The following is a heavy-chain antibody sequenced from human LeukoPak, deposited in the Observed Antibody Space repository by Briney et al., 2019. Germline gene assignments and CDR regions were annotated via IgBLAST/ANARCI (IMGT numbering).Heavy chain of an antibody. V-gene: IGHV3-23*01. Sequence: GGSLRLSCAASGFTFSSYAMSWVRQAPGKGLEWVSAISGSGGSTYYADSVKGRFTISGDNSKNTLYLQMNSLRAEDTAVYYCAKGSDYGDYTLDYWGQGTLVTVSS. CDR3: AKGSDYGDYTLDY. J-gene: IGHJ4*02. D-gene: IGHD4-17*01. CDR1: GFTFSSYA. CDR2: ISGSGGST.